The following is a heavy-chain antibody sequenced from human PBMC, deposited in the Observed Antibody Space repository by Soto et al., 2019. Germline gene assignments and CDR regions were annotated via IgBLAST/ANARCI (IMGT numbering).Heavy chain of an antibody. Sequence: ASVNVSCKASGYTFSGYYIHWLRQAPGQGLEWMGWINPNSGGTNYAQKFQGRVTVTRDTPTSTAYMELSRLTSDDTAVYYCARSLTEGYCTITGCYTRPLYGMDVWGQGTTVTV. J-gene: IGHJ6*02. V-gene: IGHV1-2*02. CDR3: ARSLTEGYCTITGCYTRPLYGMDV. CDR1: GYTFSGYY. D-gene: IGHD2-2*02. CDR2: INPNSGGT.